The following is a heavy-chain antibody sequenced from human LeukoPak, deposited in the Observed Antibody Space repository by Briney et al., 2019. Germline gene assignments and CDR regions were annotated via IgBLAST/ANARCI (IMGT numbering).Heavy chain of an antibody. CDR2: LYHSGST. V-gene: IGHV4-38-2*01. CDR3: ATLLSDYGAHYFDS. D-gene: IGHD4-17*01. J-gene: IGHJ4*02. CDR1: DSSISSGYF. Sequence: SETLSLTCAVSDSSISSGYFWGWIRQPPGKGLEWIGTLYHSGSTYYNPSLKSRVAMSLDTSKTQFSLKLSSVTAADTALYYCATLLSDYGAHYFDSWGQGVLVTVSS.